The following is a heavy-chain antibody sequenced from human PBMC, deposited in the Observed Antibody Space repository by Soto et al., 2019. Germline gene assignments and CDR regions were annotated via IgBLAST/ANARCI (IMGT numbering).Heavy chain of an antibody. Sequence: SGPTLVNPTKTLTLTCIFSGFSFSTPGEGVGWIRQPPGKALDWLALIFWNDDKRYSPSLKSRLTITKDTSKNQVVLTMTNMDPVDTATYYCTHSRYCTTTSCYIPWFDSWGQGTLVTVSS. CDR1: GFSFSTPGEG. D-gene: IGHD2-2*02. CDR2: IFWNDDK. V-gene: IGHV2-5*01. CDR3: THSRYCTTTSCYIPWFDS. J-gene: IGHJ5*01.